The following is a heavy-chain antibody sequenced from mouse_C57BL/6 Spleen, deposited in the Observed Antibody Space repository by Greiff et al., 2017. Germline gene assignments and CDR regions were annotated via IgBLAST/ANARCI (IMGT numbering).Heavy chain of an antibody. D-gene: IGHD2-1*01. CDR2: IDPETGGT. CDR3: RDGNRFAY. Sequence: VKLQESGAELVRPGASVTLSCKASGYTFTDYEMHWVKQTPVHGLEWIGAIDPETGGTAYNQKFKGKAILTADKSSSTAYMELRSLTSEDSAVYYCRDGNRFAYWGQGTLVTVSA. J-gene: IGHJ3*01. CDR1: GYTFTDYE. V-gene: IGHV1-15*01.